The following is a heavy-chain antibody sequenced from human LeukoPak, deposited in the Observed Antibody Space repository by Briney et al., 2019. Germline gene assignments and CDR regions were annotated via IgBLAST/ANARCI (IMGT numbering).Heavy chain of an antibody. CDR3: ARVNDYGDFDY. D-gene: IGHD4-17*01. Sequence: ASVKVSCKASGYTFTGYYMHWVRQATGQGLEWMGWMNPNSGNTGYAQKFQGRVTMTRNTSISTAYMELSSLRSEDTAVYYCARVNDYGDFDYWGQGTLVTVSS. V-gene: IGHV1-8*02. J-gene: IGHJ4*02. CDR1: GYTFTGYY. CDR2: MNPNSGNT.